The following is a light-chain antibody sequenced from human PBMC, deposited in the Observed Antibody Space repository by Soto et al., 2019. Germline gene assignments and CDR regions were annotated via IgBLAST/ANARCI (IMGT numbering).Light chain of an antibody. Sequence: DIQMTQSPSSVSASVGDRVTITCRASQDISDWLAWYQQKPGKAPKLLISGVSSLQSGVPGRFSGSGSGTDFTLTISTLQPEDFATYYRQQANSFPLTFGGGTKVEVK. CDR3: QQANSFPLT. CDR2: GVS. CDR1: QDISDW. J-gene: IGKJ4*01. V-gene: IGKV1-12*01.